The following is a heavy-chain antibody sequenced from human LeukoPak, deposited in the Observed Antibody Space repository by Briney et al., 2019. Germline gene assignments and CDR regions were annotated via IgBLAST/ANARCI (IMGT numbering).Heavy chain of an antibody. CDR1: GFTFSSYA. J-gene: IGHJ6*02. Sequence: PGGSLRLSCAASGFTFSSYAMSWVRQAPGKGLEWVSAISGSGGSSYYADSVKGRFTISRDNSKNTVYLQMNSLRAEDTAVYFCARGQSYMDVWGQGTTVTVSS. D-gene: IGHD3-10*01. CDR2: ISGSGGSS. V-gene: IGHV3-23*01. CDR3: ARGQSYMDV.